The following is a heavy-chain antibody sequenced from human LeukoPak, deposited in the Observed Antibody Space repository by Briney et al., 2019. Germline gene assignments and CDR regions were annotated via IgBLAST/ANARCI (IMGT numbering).Heavy chain of an antibody. Sequence: PGGSLRLSCAGSGFTFNNYGIHWVRQAPGKGLEWVAVISFDGSDKYYADSVKGRFTISRDNAKNSLYLQMNSLRAEDTAVYYCARLPGYSSSHRYYYYYYMDVWGKGTTVTISS. D-gene: IGHD6-13*01. V-gene: IGHV3-30*03. CDR1: GFTFNNYG. CDR2: ISFDGSDK. J-gene: IGHJ6*03. CDR3: ARLPGYSSSHRYYYYYYMDV.